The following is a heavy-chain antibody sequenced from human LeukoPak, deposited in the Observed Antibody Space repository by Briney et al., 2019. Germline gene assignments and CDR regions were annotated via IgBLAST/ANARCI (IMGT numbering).Heavy chain of an antibody. CDR1: GYSFTSYW. V-gene: IGHV5-10-1*01. D-gene: IGHD3-10*01. CDR2: IDPSDSYT. J-gene: IGHJ6*02. Sequence: GESLKISCKGSGYSFTSYWISWVRQMPGKGLEWMGRIDPSDSYTNYSPSFQGHVTISADKSISTAYLQWSSLKASDAAMYYCARHAEGTHGMDVWGQGTTVTVSS. CDR3: ARHAEGTHGMDV.